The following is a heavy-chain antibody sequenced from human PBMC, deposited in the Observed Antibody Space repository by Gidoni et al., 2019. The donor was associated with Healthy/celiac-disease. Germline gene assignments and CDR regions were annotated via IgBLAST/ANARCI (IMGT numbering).Heavy chain of an antibody. Sequence: EVQLVASGGGLVKPGGSLRPSCAASGFTFSSYSMNGVRQAPGKGLGWVSSMSRSRSDIYYADSVKGRFTISRDNAKNSLYLQMNSLRAKDTAVYYCASLLGYCSSTRCDNIDYWGQGTLVTVSS. CDR1: GFTFSSYS. D-gene: IGHD2-2*01. J-gene: IGHJ4*02. CDR2: MSRSRSDI. V-gene: IGHV3-21*01. CDR3: ASLLGYCSSTRCDNIDY.